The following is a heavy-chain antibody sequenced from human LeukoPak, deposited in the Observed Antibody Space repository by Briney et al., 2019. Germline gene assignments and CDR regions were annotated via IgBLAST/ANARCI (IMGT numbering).Heavy chain of an antibody. V-gene: IGHV4-30-2*01. J-gene: IGHJ4*02. CDR2: IYHSGST. CDR3: DRWIRSYFDY. Sequence: SETLSLSCAVSGGSISSGGYSWSWIRQPPGKGLEWIGYIYHSGSTYYNPSLKSRVTISVDRSKNQFSLKLSSVTAADTAVYYCDRWIRSYFDYWGQGTLVTVSS. CDR1: GGSISSGGYS. D-gene: IGHD5-12*01.